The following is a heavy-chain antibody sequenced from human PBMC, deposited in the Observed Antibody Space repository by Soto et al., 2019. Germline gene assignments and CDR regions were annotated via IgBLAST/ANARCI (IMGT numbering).Heavy chain of an antibody. D-gene: IGHD5-18*01. CDR1: GFTFSSYA. J-gene: IGHJ3*02. V-gene: IGHV3-23*01. CDR2: ISGSGGST. Sequence: PGGSLRLSCAASGFTFSSYAMSWVRQAPGNGLEWVSAISGSGGSTYYADSVKGRFTISRCNSKNTLYLEMDSLRAEDTAVYYCEKVRPAMAMDAFDIWGQGTMVTVSS. CDR3: EKVRPAMAMDAFDI.